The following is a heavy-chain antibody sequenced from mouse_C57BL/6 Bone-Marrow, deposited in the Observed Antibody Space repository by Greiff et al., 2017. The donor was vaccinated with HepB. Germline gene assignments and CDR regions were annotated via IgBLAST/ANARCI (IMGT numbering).Heavy chain of an antibody. J-gene: IGHJ1*03. V-gene: IGHV1-82*01. D-gene: IGHD2-4*01. Sequence: QVQLQQSGPELVKPGASVKISCKASGYAFSSSWMNWVKQRPGKGLEWIGRIYPGDGDTNYNGKFKGKATLTADKSSSTAYMQLSSLTSEDSAVYFCARSRIYDYNWYFDVWGTGTTVTVSS. CDR2: IYPGDGDT. CDR1: GYAFSSSW. CDR3: ARSRIYDYNWYFDV.